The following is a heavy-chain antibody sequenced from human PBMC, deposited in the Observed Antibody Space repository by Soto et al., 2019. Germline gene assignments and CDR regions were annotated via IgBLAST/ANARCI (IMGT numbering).Heavy chain of an antibody. CDR1: GGPFNTYT. J-gene: IGHJ4*02. D-gene: IGHD5-18*01. Sequence: SVKVSCKASGGPFNTYTFSWVRRAPVQGLEWMGSIIPIFGSGNYAPRFPGRLSITADQSATTTYMEWTSLTSEDTAFYYCGRIPRYSFPTSDPLDNWGQGTLVTVSS. CDR2: IIPIFGSG. V-gene: IGHV1-69*13. CDR3: GRIPRYSFPTSDPLDN.